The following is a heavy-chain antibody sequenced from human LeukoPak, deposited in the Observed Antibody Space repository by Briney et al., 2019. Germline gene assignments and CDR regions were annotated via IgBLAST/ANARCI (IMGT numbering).Heavy chain of an antibody. Sequence: SVKVSCKASGGTYSSYTISWVRQAPGQGLEWMGRIIPILGIANYAQKFQGRVTITADKSTSTAYMELSSLRSEDTAVYYCARGFKAYDILTGSPQLGIWGQGTMVTVSS. CDR3: ARGFKAYDILTGSPQLGI. V-gene: IGHV1-69*02. CDR1: GGTYSSYT. D-gene: IGHD3-9*01. J-gene: IGHJ3*02. CDR2: IIPILGIA.